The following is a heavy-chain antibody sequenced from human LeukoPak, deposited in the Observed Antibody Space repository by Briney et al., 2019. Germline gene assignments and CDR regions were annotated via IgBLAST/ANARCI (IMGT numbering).Heavy chain of an antibody. J-gene: IGHJ4*02. CDR1: GGTFSSYA. CDR2: IIPILGIA. V-gene: IGHV1-69*04. Sequence: SVKVSCKASGGTFSSYAISWVRQAPGQGLEWMGRIIPILGIANYAQKFQGRVTITADKSTSTAYMELSSLRSEDTAVYYCAREGYCSGGSCYRDFDYWGQGTLVTVSS. CDR3: AREGYCSGGSCYRDFDY. D-gene: IGHD2-15*01.